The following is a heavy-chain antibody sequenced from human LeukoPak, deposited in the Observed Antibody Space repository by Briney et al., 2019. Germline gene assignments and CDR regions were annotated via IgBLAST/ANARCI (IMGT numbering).Heavy chain of an antibody. D-gene: IGHD3-22*01. V-gene: IGHV3-23*01. CDR1: GFTFSNYA. CDR2: ISHNGGSP. J-gene: IGHJ4*02. CDR3: VKDRYQSSGYRALDH. Sequence: GGSMRLSCAASGFTFSNYAMSWVRQAPGKGLEWVSDISHNGGSPYYADSVKGRFTISRDNSKNTLYLHVNSLRAEDTAVYYCVKDRYQSSGYRALDHWGQGTLVTVSS.